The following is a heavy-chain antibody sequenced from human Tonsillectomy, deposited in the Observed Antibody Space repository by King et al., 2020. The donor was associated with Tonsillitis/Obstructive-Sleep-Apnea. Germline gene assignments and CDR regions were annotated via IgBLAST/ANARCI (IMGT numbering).Heavy chain of an antibody. CDR1: GFTVSCNN. CDR3: ARSPTVTTSFYFDY. Sequence: VQLVESGGGLIQSGGSLGLSCAASGFTVSCNNMNWVRPAPGKGVEWGSVIFSGVRTLYSASGKGRFTISRDKSKNTVYLQMTCLKTEDTAVYYCARSPTVTTSFYFDYWGQGPLVTVSS. V-gene: IGHV3-53*01. J-gene: IGHJ4*02. CDR2: IFSGVRT. D-gene: IGHD4-17*01.